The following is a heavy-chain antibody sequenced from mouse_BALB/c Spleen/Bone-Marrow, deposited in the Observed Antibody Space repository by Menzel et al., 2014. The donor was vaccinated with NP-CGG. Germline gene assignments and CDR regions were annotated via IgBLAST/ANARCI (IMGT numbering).Heavy chain of an antibody. J-gene: IGHJ2*01. CDR3: ARDLDY. Sequence: QVQLQQSGAELVGPGVSVKISCKGSGYTFTDYAMHWVKQSHAKSLEWIGVISTYYGDATYNQKFEGKATMTVDKSSSTAYMELARLTSEDSAIYYCARDLDYWGQGTTLTVSS. V-gene: IGHV1S137*01. CDR2: ISTYYGDA. CDR1: GYTFTDYA.